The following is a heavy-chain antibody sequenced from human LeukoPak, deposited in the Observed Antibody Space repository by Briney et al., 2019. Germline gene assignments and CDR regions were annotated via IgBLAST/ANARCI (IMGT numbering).Heavy chain of an antibody. Sequence: HPGGSLRLSCAASGFTFSSYGMHWVRQAPGKGLEWVAVISYDGSNKYYADSVKGRFTIPRDNSKNTLYLQMNSLRAEDTAVYYCARGYDLDYWGQGTLVTVSS. V-gene: IGHV3-30*03. CDR3: ARGYDLDY. J-gene: IGHJ4*02. CDR1: GFTFSSYG. CDR2: ISYDGSNK. D-gene: IGHD3-3*01.